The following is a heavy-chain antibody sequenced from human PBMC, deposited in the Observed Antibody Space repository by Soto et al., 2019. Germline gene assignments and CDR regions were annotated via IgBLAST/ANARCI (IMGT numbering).Heavy chain of an antibody. CDR2: TRSKAFGGTT. Sequence: GGSLRLSCTTPGFTFGDYAVSWVRQAPGKGLEWVAFTRSKAFGGTTEYAASVKGRFTISRDDSKSIAYLQMNSLKTEDTAVYFCTSGPYCSSSSCYRGDYYYYYGLDVWGQGTTVTVSS. D-gene: IGHD2-2*02. CDR1: GFTFGDYA. J-gene: IGHJ6*02. V-gene: IGHV3-49*04. CDR3: TSGPYCSSSSCYRGDYYYYYGLDV.